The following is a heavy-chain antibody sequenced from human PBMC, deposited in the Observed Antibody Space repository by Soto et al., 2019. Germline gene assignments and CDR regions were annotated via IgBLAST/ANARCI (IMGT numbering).Heavy chain of an antibody. D-gene: IGHD2-2*01. V-gene: IGHV4-59*01. J-gene: IGHJ6*02. CDR3: ARYCSSSICPEDHYFALEX. Sequence: AETLSLTFNVSVSSIYASYWNWIGQSPGKGLEWIVYISDGGSTNYNPSLKSRVTISVDTSKKQFSLKLTSVIAPDTARYFCARYCSSSICPEDHYFALEXWGQGTTVTVS. CDR2: ISDGGST. CDR1: VSSIYASY.